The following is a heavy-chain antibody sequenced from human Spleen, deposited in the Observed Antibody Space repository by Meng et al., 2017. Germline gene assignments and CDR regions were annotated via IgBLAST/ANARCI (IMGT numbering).Heavy chain of an antibody. J-gene: IGHJ4*02. Sequence: GGSLRLSCAASGFTFSSYTMSWVRQAPGKGLEWVSSISGISSYIYYADSVKGRFTISRDNDKNSLYLQMNSLRAEDKAVYYCARGDFFEYWGQGTLVTVSS. CDR2: ISGISSYI. CDR3: ARGDFFEY. D-gene: IGHD2-21*01. CDR1: GFTFSSYT. V-gene: IGHV3-21*01.